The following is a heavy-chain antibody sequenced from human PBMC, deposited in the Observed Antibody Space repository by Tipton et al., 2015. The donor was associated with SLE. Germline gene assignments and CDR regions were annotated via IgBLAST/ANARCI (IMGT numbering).Heavy chain of an antibody. D-gene: IGHD3-22*01. CDR2: IYYSGST. CDR3: ARRLGSSGFDY. V-gene: IGHV4-59*08. CDR1: GGSISSYY. Sequence: TLSLTCTVSGGSISSYYWRWIRQPPGKGLEWIGYIYYSGSTNYNPSLKSRVTISVDTSKNQFSLKLSSVTAADTAVYYCARRLGSSGFDYWGQGTLVTVSS. J-gene: IGHJ4*02.